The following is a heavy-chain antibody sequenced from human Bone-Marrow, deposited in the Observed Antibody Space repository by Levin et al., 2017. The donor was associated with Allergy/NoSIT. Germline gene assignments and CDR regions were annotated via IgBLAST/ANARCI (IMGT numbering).Heavy chain of an antibody. CDR2: IYHSGST. D-gene: IGHD2-2*01. J-gene: IGHJ3*02. V-gene: IGHV4-4*02. CDR1: GGSISSSNW. CDR3: ARGKAYCSSTSCRAMDAFDS. Sequence: SETLSLTCAVSGGSISSSNWWSWVRQPPGKGLEWIGEIYHSGSTNYNPSLKSRVTISVDKSKNQFSLKLSSVTAADTAVYYCARGKAYCSSTSCRAMDAFDSWGQGTMVTVSS.